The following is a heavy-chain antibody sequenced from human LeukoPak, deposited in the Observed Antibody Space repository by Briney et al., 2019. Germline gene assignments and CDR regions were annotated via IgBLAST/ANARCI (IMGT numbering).Heavy chain of an antibody. CDR1: GFTFSNYA. J-gene: IGHJ5*02. CDR2: ISGSGGST. D-gene: IGHD3-9*01. CDR3: AKDPLSYDILTGLRALDP. V-gene: IGHV3-23*01. Sequence: GGSLRLSCAASGFTFSNYAMSWVRQAPGKGLEWVSAISGSGGSTYYADSMKGRFSISRDNSKNTVYLQMTSPRAEDTAVYYCAKDPLSYDILTGLRALDPWGQGTLVTVSS.